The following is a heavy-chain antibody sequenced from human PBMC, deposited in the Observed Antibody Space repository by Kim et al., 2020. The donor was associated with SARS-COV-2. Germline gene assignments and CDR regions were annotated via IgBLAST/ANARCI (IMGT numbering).Heavy chain of an antibody. J-gene: IGHJ6*02. D-gene: IGHD6-13*01. Sequence: SETLSLTCAVYGVSFSGYYWSWIRQPPGKGLEWIGEINHSGSTNYNPSLKSRVTISVDTSKNQFSLKLSSVTAADTAVYYCARGSSYSSSWGYYYYYGMDVWGQGTTVTVSS. CDR3: ARGSSYSSSWGYYYYYGMDV. CDR1: GVSFSGYY. V-gene: IGHV4-34*01. CDR2: INHSGST.